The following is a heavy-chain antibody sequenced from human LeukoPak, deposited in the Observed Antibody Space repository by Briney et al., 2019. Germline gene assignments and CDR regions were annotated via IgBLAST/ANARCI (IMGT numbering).Heavy chain of an antibody. V-gene: IGHV3-23*01. CDR2: ISGSGSST. CDR3: AMGEDRSTRDLGRSLSLHLDY. J-gene: IGHJ4*02. Sequence: PGESLRLSCAASGFTFSSYAMSWVRQAPGEGLEWVSAISGSGSSTYYADSVKGRFTISRDNSKNTLYLQMNSLRAEDTAVYYCAMGEDRSTRDLGRSLSLHLDYWGQGTLVTVSS. D-gene: IGHD3-16*01. CDR1: GFTFSSYA.